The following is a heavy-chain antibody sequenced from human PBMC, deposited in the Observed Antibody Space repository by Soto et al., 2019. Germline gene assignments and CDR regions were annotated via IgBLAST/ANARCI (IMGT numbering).Heavy chain of an antibody. Sequence: EVQLLESGGGLVQPGGSLRLSCAASGFTFSSYAMSWVRQAPGKGLEWVSAISGSGGSTYYADSVKGRFTISRDNSKNTLYLQMISLRAEDTAVYYCANINAHYYGSGTYDYWGQGTLVTVSS. V-gene: IGHV3-23*01. CDR2: ISGSGGST. D-gene: IGHD3-10*01. CDR1: GFTFSSYA. CDR3: ANINAHYYGSGTYDY. J-gene: IGHJ4*02.